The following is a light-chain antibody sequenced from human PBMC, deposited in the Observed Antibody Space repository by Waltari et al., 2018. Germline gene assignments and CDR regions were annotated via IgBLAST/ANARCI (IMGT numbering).Light chain of an antibody. CDR3: CSYAGRYTVL. CDR1: YSNIGAYDY. V-gene: IGLV2-11*01. J-gene: IGLJ2*01. Sequence: QSALTQPRSVSGSPGQSVTISCTGTYSNIGAYDYVSWYQQHPGKAPKVMIHDVTIRPSGVPDRFSGSKSGNTASLTISGLQAEDEADYYCCSYAGRYTVLFGGGTKLTVL. CDR2: DVT.